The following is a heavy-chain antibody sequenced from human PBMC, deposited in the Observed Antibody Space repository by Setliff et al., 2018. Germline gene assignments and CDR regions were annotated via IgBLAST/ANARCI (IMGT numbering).Heavy chain of an antibody. CDR1: GYSFTSYW. V-gene: IGHV5-51*01. CDR3: ARRPYSSSFLSPFVGNWFDP. CDR2: IYPGDSDT. J-gene: IGHJ5*02. Sequence: GESLKISCKGSGYSFTSYWIGWVRQMPGKGLEWMGIIYPGDSDTRYSPSFQGQVTISADKSISTAYLQWSSLKASDTAMYYCARRPYSSSFLSPFVGNWFDPWGQGTVVTVSS. D-gene: IGHD6-13*01.